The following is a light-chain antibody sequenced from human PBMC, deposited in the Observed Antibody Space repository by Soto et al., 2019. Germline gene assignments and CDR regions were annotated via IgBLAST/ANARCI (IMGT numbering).Light chain of an antibody. Sequence: QSVLTQPASVSGSPGQSIAISCTGTSSDVGGGSVSWYQQHPGKAPKLMIYDVSNRPSGVSNRFSGSKSGNTASLTISGLQAEDEADYYCSSYTSTNTFVFGTGTKVTVL. CDR1: SSDVGGGS. CDR3: SSYTSTNTFV. J-gene: IGLJ1*01. V-gene: IGLV2-14*01. CDR2: DVS.